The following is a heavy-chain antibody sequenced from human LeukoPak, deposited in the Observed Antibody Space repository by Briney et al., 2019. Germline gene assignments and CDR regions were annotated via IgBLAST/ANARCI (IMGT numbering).Heavy chain of an antibody. V-gene: IGHV4-59*01. Sequence: PSETLSLTCTVSGGSISSYYWSWIRQPPGKGLEWIGYIYYSGSTNYNPSLKSRVTISVDTSKNQFSLKLSSVTAADTAVYYCARDLGYYDSSGYYRGAEYFQHWGQGTLVTVSS. CDR1: GGSISSYY. D-gene: IGHD3-22*01. CDR3: ARDLGYYDSSGYYRGAEYFQH. J-gene: IGHJ1*01. CDR2: IYYSGST.